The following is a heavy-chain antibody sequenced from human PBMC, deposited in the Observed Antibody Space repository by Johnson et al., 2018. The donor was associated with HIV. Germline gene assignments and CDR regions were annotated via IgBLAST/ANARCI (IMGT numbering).Heavy chain of an antibody. CDR2: ISYDGSNK. D-gene: IGHD3-16*02. CDR3: ARDRVSTFGGVIGRGAFDI. CDR1: GFTFSSYA. J-gene: IGHJ3*02. V-gene: IGHV3-30-3*01. Sequence: VQLVESGGGVVQPGRSLRLSCAASGFTFSSYAMHWVRQAPGKGLDWVAVISYDGSNKYYADSVKGRFTISRDNSKNTLYLQMNSLRAEDTAVYYCARDRVSTFGGVIGRGAFDIWGQGTMVTVSS.